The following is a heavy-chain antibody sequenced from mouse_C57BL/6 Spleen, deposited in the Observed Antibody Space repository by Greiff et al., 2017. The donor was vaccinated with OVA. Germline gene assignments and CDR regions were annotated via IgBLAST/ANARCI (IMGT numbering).Heavy chain of an antibody. D-gene: IGHD1-3*01. J-gene: IGHJ4*01. Sequence: EVKLQESGGGLVKPGGSLKLSCAASGFTFSSYAMSWVRQTPEKRLEWVATISDGGSYTYYPDNVKGRFTISRDNAKNNLYLQMSHLKSEDTAMYYCARSRGKLFYAMDYWGQGTSVTVSS. CDR2: ISDGGSYT. V-gene: IGHV5-4*03. CDR3: ARSRGKLFYAMDY. CDR1: GFTFSSYA.